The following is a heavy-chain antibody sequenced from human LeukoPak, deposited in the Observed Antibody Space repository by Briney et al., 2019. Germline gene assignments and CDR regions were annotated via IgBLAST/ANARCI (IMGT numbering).Heavy chain of an antibody. J-gene: IGHJ4*02. CDR2: ISWNSGSI. V-gene: IGHV3-9*01. D-gene: IGHD3-22*01. Sequence: TGGSLRLSCAASGFTFDDYAMHWVRQAPGKGLEWVSGISWNSGSIGYADSVKGRFTISRDNAKNSLYLQMNSLRAEDTALYYCAKDYYDSSGYYFDYWGQGTLVTVSS. CDR3: AKDYYDSSGYYFDY. CDR1: GFTFDDYA.